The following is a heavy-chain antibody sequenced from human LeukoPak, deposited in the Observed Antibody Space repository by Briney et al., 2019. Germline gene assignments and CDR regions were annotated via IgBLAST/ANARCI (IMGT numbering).Heavy chain of an antibody. D-gene: IGHD3-10*02. Sequence: GGSLRLSCAASGFTFSDYAMSWVRQAPGKGLEWLSAISGGSSGSTYYADSVKGRFTISRDNAKNSLYLQMNSLRAEDTAVYYCAELGITMIGGVWGKGTTVTISS. CDR1: GFTFSDYA. CDR3: AELGITMIGGV. J-gene: IGHJ6*04. V-gene: IGHV3-23*01. CDR2: ISGGSSGST.